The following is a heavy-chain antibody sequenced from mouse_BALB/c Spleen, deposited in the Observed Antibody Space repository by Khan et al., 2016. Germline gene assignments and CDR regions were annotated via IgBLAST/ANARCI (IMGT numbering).Heavy chain of an antibody. CDR1: GYTFTSFW. J-gene: IGHJ2*01. CDR2: IYPSDSYT. D-gene: IGHD3-3*01. V-gene: IGHV1-69*02. CDR3: TRGTGYFDD. Sequence: QGQRQQPGAELVRPGASVKLSCKASGYTFTSFWINWVKQRPGQGLEWIGHIYPSDSYTDYNQKFKDRATLTVDKSSNTAYMQLNSPKSEDSAVYYWTRGTGYFDDWGQGTTLTVSS.